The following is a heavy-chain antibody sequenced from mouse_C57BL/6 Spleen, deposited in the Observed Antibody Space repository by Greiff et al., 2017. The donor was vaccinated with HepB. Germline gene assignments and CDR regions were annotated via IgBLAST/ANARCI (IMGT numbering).Heavy chain of an antibody. CDR2: IDPSDSYT. CDR1: GYTFTSYW. D-gene: IGHD2-5*01. V-gene: IGHV1-50*01. CDR3: ARRGNYYSNPGFAY. J-gene: IGHJ3*01. Sequence: VQLQQPGAELVKPGASVKLSCKASGYTFTSYWLQWVNQRPGQGLEWIGEIDPSDSYTNYNQKFKGKATLTVDTSSSTAYMQLSSLTSEDSAVYYCARRGNYYSNPGFAYWGQGTLVTVSA.